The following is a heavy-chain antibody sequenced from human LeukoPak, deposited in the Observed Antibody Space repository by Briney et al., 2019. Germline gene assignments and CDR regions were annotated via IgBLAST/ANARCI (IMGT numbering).Heavy chain of an antibody. CDR1: GFTFSDYY. CDR2: ISSSGSAD. J-gene: IGHJ4*02. V-gene: IGHV3-11*04. Sequence: PGGSLRLSCAATGFTFSDYYMSWPRQAPGKGLEWISYISSSGSADYYADSVQGRFTVSRDNAKSSLYLQMNSLRAEDTAVYYCARTQKYYDLWSGMNWGQGTLVTVSS. D-gene: IGHD3-3*01. CDR3: ARTQKYYDLWSGMN.